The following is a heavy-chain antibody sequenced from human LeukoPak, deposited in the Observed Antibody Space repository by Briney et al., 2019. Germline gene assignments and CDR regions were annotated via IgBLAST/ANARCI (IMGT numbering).Heavy chain of an antibody. V-gene: IGHV4-61*08. CDR2: IYYSGST. Sequence: TSETLSLTCTVSGGSISSGGYYWSWIRQHPGKGLEWIGYIYYSGSTNYNPSLKSRVTISVDTSKNQFSLKLSSVTAADTAVYYCARSDCSSTSCYLYYYGMDVWGQGTTVTVSS. CDR3: ARSDCSSTSCYLYYYGMDV. D-gene: IGHD2-2*01. CDR1: GGSISSGGYY. J-gene: IGHJ6*02.